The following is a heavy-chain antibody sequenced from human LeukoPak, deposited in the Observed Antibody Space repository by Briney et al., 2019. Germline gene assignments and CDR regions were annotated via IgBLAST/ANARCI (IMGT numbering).Heavy chain of an antibody. D-gene: IGHD4-23*01. V-gene: IGHV1-18*01. J-gene: IGHJ5*02. Sequence: ASVKVSCKASGYTFTSYGISWVRQAPGQGLEWMGWISAYNGNTNYAQKLQGRVTMTTDTSTSTAYMKLRSLRSDDTAVYYCARDERYGGNSVGRLDPWGQGTLVTVSS. CDR2: ISAYNGNT. CDR3: ARDERYGGNSVGRLDP. CDR1: GYTFTSYG.